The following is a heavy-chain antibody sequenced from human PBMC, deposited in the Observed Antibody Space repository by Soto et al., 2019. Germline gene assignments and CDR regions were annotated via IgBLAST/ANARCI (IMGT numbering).Heavy chain of an antibody. D-gene: IGHD6-19*01. Sequence: QVQLVQSGAEVKKYGSSVKVSCKASGGTFSRYAISWVRQAPGQGLEWMGGITPMFGTANYAQRFQGRATSTXXEXTXXAYMQLSSLRSDDTAVYYCAQTLGLAVAGPGRFDLWGRGTLVTVSS. J-gene: IGHJ2*01. CDR2: ITPMFGTA. CDR3: AQTLGLAVAGPGRFDL. CDR1: GGTFSRYA. V-gene: IGHV1-69*05.